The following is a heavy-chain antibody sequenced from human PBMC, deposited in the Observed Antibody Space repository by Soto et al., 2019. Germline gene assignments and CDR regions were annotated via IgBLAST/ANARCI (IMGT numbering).Heavy chain of an antibody. CDR1: GYSFTGYC. CDR3: RSGDNYRLDY. V-gene: IGHV1-2*02. CDR2: INPNSGDT. Sequence: ASVKVSCKATGYSFTGYCMHCLRQAPGQGLEWMGWINPNSGDTNYAQKFQRRVTMTRDTSISTAYMELSRLRSDDTAVYYCRSGDNYRLDYWGQGTMVTV. J-gene: IGHJ4*02. D-gene: IGHD4-4*01.